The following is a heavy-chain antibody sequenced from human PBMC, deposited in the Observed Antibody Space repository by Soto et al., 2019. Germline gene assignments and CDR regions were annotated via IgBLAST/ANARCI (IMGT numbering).Heavy chain of an antibody. D-gene: IGHD3-22*01. V-gene: IGHV1-69*01. CDR1: GRTFSSYT. CDR2: ITPMFGTP. CDR3: ARDGTLYDSRAYYYLY. J-gene: IGHJ4*02. Sequence: QVQLVQSGAEVKKPGSSVKVSCKASGRTFSSYTITWVRQAPGQGLEWMGGITPMFGTPNHAQKFRGRVTITADESSSTAYMELSSLRSEDTAMYFCARDGTLYDSRAYYYLYWGQGTLVTVSS.